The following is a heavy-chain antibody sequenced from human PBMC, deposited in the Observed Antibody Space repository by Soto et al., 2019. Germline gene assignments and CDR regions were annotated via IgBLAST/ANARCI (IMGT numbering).Heavy chain of an antibody. D-gene: IGHD5-18*01. Sequence: GGSLRLSCAAAGFTFSSYSMNWVRQAPGKGLEWVSYISSSTNTIYYADSVKGRFTISRDNSKNTLDLQMNSLRGEDTAVYFCAREPPVDTRGYNYGAAAGYYGLDVWGQGTTVTVSS. V-gene: IGHV3-48*01. CDR2: ISSSTNTI. CDR1: GFTFSSYS. J-gene: IGHJ6*02. CDR3: AREPPVDTRGYNYGAAAGYYGLDV.